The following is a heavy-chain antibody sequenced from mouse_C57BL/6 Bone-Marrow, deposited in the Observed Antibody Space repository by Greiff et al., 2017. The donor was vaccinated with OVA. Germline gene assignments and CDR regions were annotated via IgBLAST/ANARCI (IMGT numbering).Heavy chain of an antibody. Sequence: VQLQQSGAELVKPGASVKISCKASGYAFSSYWMNWVKQTPGKGLEWIGQIYPGDGDTNYNGKFKGKATLTADKSSSTAYMQLSSLTSEDSAVYFCARRELLFGYFGVWGIGTTVTVSS. J-gene: IGHJ1*03. D-gene: IGHD2-12*01. CDR3: ARRELLFGYFGV. CDR2: IYPGDGDT. CDR1: GYAFSSYW. V-gene: IGHV1-80*01.